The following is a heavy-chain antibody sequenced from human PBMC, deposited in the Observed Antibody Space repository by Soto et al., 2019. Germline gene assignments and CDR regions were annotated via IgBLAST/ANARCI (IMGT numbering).Heavy chain of an antibody. CDR1: GFTLTSYT. J-gene: IGHJ6*02. CDR3: VRERGLSSFYGMDV. D-gene: IGHD3-10*01. V-gene: IGHV3-21*02. Sequence: EVQLVESGGGLVKPGGSLRLSCAASGFTLTSYTMNWVRQASGKGLEWVSSITSSSSHIYYADSVKGRFTISRDNAGNSQYLEMNSLRAEDSAVYYCVRERGLSSFYGMDVWGQGTTVTVSS. CDR2: ITSSSSHI.